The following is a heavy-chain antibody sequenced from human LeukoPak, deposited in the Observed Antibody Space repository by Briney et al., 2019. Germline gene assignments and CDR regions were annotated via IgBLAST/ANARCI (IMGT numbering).Heavy chain of an antibody. V-gene: IGHV3-33*06. CDR1: GFTFSRYG. J-gene: IGHJ4*02. D-gene: IGHD1-26*01. CDR3: AKDGVGATSLDC. Sequence: GGSLRHSCAASGFTFSRYGMHWVRQAPGKGLEWVAVIWHDGGYEYYADSVKGRFTISRDSSKNTLYLQMNSLRAEDTAVYYCAKDGVGATSLDCWGQGTLVTVSS. CDR2: IWHDGGYE.